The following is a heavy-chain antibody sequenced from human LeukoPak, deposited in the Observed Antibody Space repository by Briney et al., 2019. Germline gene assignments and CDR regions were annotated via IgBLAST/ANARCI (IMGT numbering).Heavy chain of an antibody. V-gene: IGHV1-2*02. J-gene: IGHJ6*03. Sequence: GASVKASCKASGYTFTGYYMHWVRQAPGQGLEWMGWINPNSGGTNYAQKFQGRVTMTRDTSISTAYMELSRLRSDDTAVYYCARDLGESSSWYHADYYYYMDVWGKGTTVTVSS. CDR1: GYTFTGYY. CDR3: ARDLGESSSWYHADYYYYMDV. CDR2: INPNSGGT. D-gene: IGHD6-13*01.